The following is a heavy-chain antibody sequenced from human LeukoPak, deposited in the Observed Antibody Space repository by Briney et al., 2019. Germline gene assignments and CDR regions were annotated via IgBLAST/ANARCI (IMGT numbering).Heavy chain of an antibody. CDR1: GYTFTSYG. CDR2: IIPILGIA. Sequence: ASVKVSCKASGYTFTSYGISWVRQAPGQGLEWMGRIIPILGIANYAQKFQGRVTITADKSTSTAYVELSSLRSEDMAVYYCARFEVRKQLAPLPNWGQGTLVTVSS. D-gene: IGHD6-13*01. CDR3: ARFEVRKQLAPLPN. V-gene: IGHV1-69*04. J-gene: IGHJ4*02.